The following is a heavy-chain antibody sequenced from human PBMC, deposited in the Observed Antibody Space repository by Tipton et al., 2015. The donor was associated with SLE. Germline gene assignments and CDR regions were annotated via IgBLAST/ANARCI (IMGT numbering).Heavy chain of an antibody. CDR2: IKEDGSDK. CDR1: AFTFSSYW. V-gene: IGHV3-7*01. D-gene: IGHD2-15*01. Sequence: GSLRLSCTASAFTFSSYWMTWVRQATGKGLEWVANIKEDGSDKNYVDSLKGRLTISRDNAKNALYLQMSSLTAEDTAMYFCARETSSGGFDIWGQGTLVTVSS. CDR3: ARETSSGGFDI. J-gene: IGHJ3*02.